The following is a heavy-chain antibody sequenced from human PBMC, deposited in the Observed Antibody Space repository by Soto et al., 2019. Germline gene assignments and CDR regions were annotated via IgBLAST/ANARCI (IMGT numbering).Heavy chain of an antibody. CDR3: AREGGIVGATTVDY. Sequence: SETLSLTCTVSGGSISSGDYYWSWIRQPPGKGLEWIGYIYYSGSTYYNPSLKSRVTISVDTSKNQFSLKLSSVTAADTAVYYCAREGGIVGATTVDYWGQGTLATVSS. CDR2: IYYSGST. V-gene: IGHV4-30-4*01. J-gene: IGHJ4*02. D-gene: IGHD1-26*01. CDR1: GGSISSGDYY.